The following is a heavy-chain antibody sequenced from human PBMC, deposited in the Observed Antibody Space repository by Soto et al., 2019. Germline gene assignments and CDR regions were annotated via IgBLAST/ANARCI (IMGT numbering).Heavy chain of an antibody. CDR1: GYSIRSGYF. J-gene: IGHJ6*02. D-gene: IGHD6-6*01. Sequence: SETLSLTCAVSGYSIRSGYFWGWIRQPPGKGLEWIGSMYHSGITYYNLSLKGRVTISVDTSKNQLSLKLSSATAADTAVYYCARSMYSTSAQLYYGMDVWGQGATVTVSS. V-gene: IGHV4-38-2*01. CDR2: MYHSGIT. CDR3: ARSMYSTSAQLYYGMDV.